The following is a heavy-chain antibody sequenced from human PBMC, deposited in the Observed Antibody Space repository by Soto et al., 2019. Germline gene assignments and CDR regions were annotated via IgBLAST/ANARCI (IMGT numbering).Heavy chain of an antibody. V-gene: IGHV4-39*01. CDR1: GGSISSSSYY. CDR2: IYYSGST. Sequence: QLQLQESGPGLVKPSETLSLTCTVSGGSISSSSYYWGWIRQPPGKGLEWIGSIYYSGSTYYNPSLKSRVTISVDTSKNQFSLKLSSVTAADTAVYYGARRITMVRGVMYPWGQGTLVTVSS. CDR3: ARRITMVRGVMYP. D-gene: IGHD3-10*01. J-gene: IGHJ5*02.